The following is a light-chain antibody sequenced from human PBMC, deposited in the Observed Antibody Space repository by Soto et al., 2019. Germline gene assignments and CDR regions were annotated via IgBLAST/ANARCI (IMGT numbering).Light chain of an antibody. CDR2: LNSDGSH. V-gene: IGLV4-69*01. J-gene: IGLJ3*02. CDR1: SGHSTNA. CDR3: QTWGNGIRV. Sequence: QLVLTQSPSASASLGASVKLTCTLSSGHSTNAIAWHQQQPEKGPRYLMKLNSDGSHRKGDGIPDRFSGSSSGAERYLTISSLQSEDEADYYCQTWGNGIRVFGGGTKVTVL.